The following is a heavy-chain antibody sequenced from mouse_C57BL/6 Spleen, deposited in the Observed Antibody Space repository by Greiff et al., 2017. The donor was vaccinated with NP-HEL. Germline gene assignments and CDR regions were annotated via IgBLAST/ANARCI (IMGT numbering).Heavy chain of an antibody. CDR1: GYTFTSYW. Sequence: VKLQQPGAELVKPGASVKLSCKASGYTFTSYWMHWVKQRPGQGLEWIGMIHPNSGSTNYNEKFKSKATLTVDKSSSTAYMQLSSLTSEDSAVYYCARSGDYGKYYYAMDYWGQGTSVTVSS. CDR2: IHPNSGST. J-gene: IGHJ4*01. D-gene: IGHD2-1*01. V-gene: IGHV1-64*01. CDR3: ARSGDYGKYYYAMDY.